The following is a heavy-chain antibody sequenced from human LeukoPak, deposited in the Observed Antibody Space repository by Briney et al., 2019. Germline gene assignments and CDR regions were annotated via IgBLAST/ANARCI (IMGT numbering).Heavy chain of an antibody. CDR2: IWYDGSNK. Sequence: PGGSLRLSCAASGFTFSSYGMHWVRQAPGKGLDWVTVIWYDGSNKYYADSVKGRFTISRDNSKNTLYLQMNSLRAEDTAVYYCARDDDPMAVAGTFDYWGQGTLVTVSS. D-gene: IGHD6-19*01. CDR3: ARDDDPMAVAGTFDY. J-gene: IGHJ4*02. CDR1: GFTFSSYG. V-gene: IGHV3-33*01.